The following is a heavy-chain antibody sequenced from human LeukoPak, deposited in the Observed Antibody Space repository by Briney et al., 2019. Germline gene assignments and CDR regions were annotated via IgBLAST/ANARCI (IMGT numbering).Heavy chain of an antibody. CDR1: GGSISSYY. J-gene: IGHJ5*02. CDR2: IYYSGST. V-gene: IGHV4-59*01. D-gene: IGHD6-13*01. CDR3: ARAPLSSSWYQFFWFDP. Sequence: NPSETLSLTCTVSGGSISSYYWSWIRQPPGKGLEWIGYIYYSGSTNYNPSLKSRVTISVDTSKSQFSLKLSSVTAADTAVYYCARAPLSSSWYQFFWFDPWGQGTLVTVSS.